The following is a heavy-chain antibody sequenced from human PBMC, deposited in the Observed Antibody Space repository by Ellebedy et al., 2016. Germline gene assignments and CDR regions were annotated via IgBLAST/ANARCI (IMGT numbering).Heavy chain of an antibody. CDR3: ARGRWDGGDGWFDTFDI. CDR1: GFTFGSYA. V-gene: IGHV3-30*04. D-gene: IGHD2-21*02. J-gene: IGHJ3*02. CDR2: VSTDGTRK. Sequence: GGSLRLSCADSGFTFGSYAMDWVRQAPGRGLEWVAVVSTDGTRKYYADSVKGRFTISRDNSQSTLYLQMNSLRLEDTAVYFCARGRWDGGDGWFDTFDIWGRGTMVTVSS.